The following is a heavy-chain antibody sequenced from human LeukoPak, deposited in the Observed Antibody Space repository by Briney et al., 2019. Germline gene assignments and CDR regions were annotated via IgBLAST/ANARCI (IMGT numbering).Heavy chain of an antibody. CDR1: GFTFSSFA. V-gene: IGHV3-23*01. D-gene: IGHD4-11*01. Sequence: GGSLRLSCAASGFTFSSFALSWVRQSPGKGLEWVSTIVYSGGNTYYADSVKGRFTISRDNSKNTLYLQMSSLRAEDTAVYYCARRHDYSNYPDYWGQGTLVTVSS. CDR3: ARRHDYSNYPDY. CDR2: IVYSGGNT. J-gene: IGHJ4*02.